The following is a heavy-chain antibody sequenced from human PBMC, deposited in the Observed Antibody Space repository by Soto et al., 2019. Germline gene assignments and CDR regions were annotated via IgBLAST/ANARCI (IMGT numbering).Heavy chain of an antibody. Sequence: SETLSLTCAVYGGSFSGYYWSWIRQPPGKGLEWIGEINHSGSTTYNPSLKSRVTISVDTSKNQFSLKLSSVTAADTAVYYCAGTLRREYYFDYWGQGTLVTVSS. D-gene: IGHD3-10*01. CDR1: GGSFSGYY. V-gene: IGHV4-34*01. J-gene: IGHJ4*02. CDR2: INHSGST. CDR3: AGTLRREYYFDY.